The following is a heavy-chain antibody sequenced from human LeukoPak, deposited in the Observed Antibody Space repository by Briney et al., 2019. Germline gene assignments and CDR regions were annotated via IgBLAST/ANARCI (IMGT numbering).Heavy chain of an antibody. Sequence: PGGSRRLTPPIPGFSFSAYDKYRARQAPGKGVEWVSSVTDNGANTYYADSVKGRFPISRDNCKSTLYLHMNSLRPGVTAVYYCAKDPGGRSNWFVRWGQGALVAVSS. D-gene: IGHD3-10*01. CDR3: AKDPGGRSNWFVR. V-gene: IGHV3-23*01. CDR2: VTDNGANT. J-gene: IGHJ5*02. CDR1: GFSFSAYD.